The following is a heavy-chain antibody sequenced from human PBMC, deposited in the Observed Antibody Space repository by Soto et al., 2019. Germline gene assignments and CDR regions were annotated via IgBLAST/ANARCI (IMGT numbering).Heavy chain of an antibody. CDR1: GFTFSSYS. CDR2: ISSSSSYI. J-gene: IGHJ4*02. CDR3: ARDRYIVVVPAAMPLDY. D-gene: IGHD2-2*01. V-gene: IGHV3-21*01. Sequence: VQLVESGGGLVKPGGSLRLSCAASGFTFSSYSMNWVRQAPGKGLEWVSSISSSSSYIYYADSVKGRFTISRDNAKNSLYLQMNSLRAEDTAVYYCARDRYIVVVPAAMPLDYWGQGTLVTVSS.